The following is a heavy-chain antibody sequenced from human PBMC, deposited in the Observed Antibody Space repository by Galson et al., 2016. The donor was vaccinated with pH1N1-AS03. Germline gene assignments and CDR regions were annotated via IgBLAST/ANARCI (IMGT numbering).Heavy chain of an antibody. CDR3: ARAGIVETVRIRCGGDCYSTDY. D-gene: IGHD2-21*02. Sequence: SVKVSCKVSGYTLTAYYIHWVRQAPGQGLEWMGLINPKTEGTYSAQKFQGRVTMTRDTSVSTAYMELTWLKSDDTAVYYCARAGIVETVRIRCGGDCYSTDYWGQGTLVTVAS. V-gene: IGHV1-2*06. J-gene: IGHJ4*02. CDR2: INPKTEGT. CDR1: GYTLTAYY.